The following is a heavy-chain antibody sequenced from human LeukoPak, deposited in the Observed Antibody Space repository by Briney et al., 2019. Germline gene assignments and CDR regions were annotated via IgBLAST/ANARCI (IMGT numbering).Heavy chain of an antibody. D-gene: IGHD5-24*01. CDR3: ARALMEMATIVGASPPEPVDY. CDR2: INPSGGST. V-gene: IGHV1-46*01. CDR1: GYTFTSYY. J-gene: IGHJ4*02. Sequence: ASVKVSCKASGYTFTSYYMHWVRQAPGQGLEWMGIINPSGGSTSYAQKFQGRVAMTRDTSTSTVYMELSSLRSEDTAVYFCARALMEMATIVGASPPEPVDYWGQGTLVTVSS.